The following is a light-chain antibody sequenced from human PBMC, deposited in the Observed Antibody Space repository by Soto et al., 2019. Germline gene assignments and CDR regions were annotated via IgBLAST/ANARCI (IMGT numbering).Light chain of an antibody. V-gene: IGKV1-9*01. CDR2: AAS. Sequence: DIQLTQSPSFLSASVGDRVTITFRASQGISSYLAWYQQKPGKAPKLLIYAASTLQSGVPSRFSGSGSGTEFTLTISSLQPEDFATYYCQLLDSYSTFGQGTRLEIK. CDR1: QGISSY. CDR3: QLLDSYST. J-gene: IGKJ5*01.